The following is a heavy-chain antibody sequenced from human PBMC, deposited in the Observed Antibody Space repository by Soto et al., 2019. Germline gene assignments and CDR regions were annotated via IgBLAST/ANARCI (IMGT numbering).Heavy chain of an antibody. CDR1: GYTFTSYA. D-gene: IGHD2-2*01. CDR2: INAGNGNT. J-gene: IGHJ3*02. V-gene: IGHV1-3*01. CDR3: ARDRYCSSTSCYGDALDI. Sequence: QVQLVQSGAEVKKPGASVKVSCKASGYTFTSYAMHWVRQAPGQRLEWMGWINAGNGNTKYSQKFQGRVTITRDTSASTAYMELGSLRSEDMAVYYCARDRYCSSTSCYGDALDIWGQGTMVTVSS.